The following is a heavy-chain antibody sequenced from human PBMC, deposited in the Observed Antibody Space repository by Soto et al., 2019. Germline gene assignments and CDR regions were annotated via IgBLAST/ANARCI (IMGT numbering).Heavy chain of an antibody. Sequence: HSETLSLTCTVSGGSISSGGYYWSWIRQHPGKGLEWIGYIYYSGSTYYNPSLKSRVTISVDTSKNQFSLKLSSVTAADTAVYYCARVEGIVLMFDYWGQGTLVTVSS. CDR2: IYYSGST. CDR1: GGSISSGGYY. J-gene: IGHJ4*02. CDR3: ARVEGIVLMFDY. D-gene: IGHD2-8*01. V-gene: IGHV4-31*03.